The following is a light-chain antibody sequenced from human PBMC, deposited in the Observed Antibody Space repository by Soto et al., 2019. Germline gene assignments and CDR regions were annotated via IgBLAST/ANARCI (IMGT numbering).Light chain of an antibody. CDR1: NSDVGGYNY. CDR2: ELS. Sequence: QSVLTQPPSASGSPGQSVTISCTGTNSDVGGYNYVSWYQQHPGKAPKLMIYELSKRPSGVPDRFSGSKSGNTASLTVSGLQAEDEADYYCSSYAGSNNFVVFGGGTKRTVL. V-gene: IGLV2-8*01. CDR3: SSYAGSNNFVV. J-gene: IGLJ2*01.